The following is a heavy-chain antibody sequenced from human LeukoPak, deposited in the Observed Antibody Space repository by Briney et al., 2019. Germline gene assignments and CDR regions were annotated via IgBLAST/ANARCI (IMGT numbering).Heavy chain of an antibody. D-gene: IGHD1/OR15-1a*01. CDR2: IFPGDSDT. Sequence: GASLEISCKGSGSSFTSYWIGWVRQLPGKGLEWMGIIFPGDSDTTYSPSFQGQVTISADKSVNTAYLQWSSLKASDTAMFYCATSESQTKFDYWGQGTLVTVSS. CDR1: GSSFTSYW. J-gene: IGHJ4*02. CDR3: ATSESQTKFDY. V-gene: IGHV5-51*01.